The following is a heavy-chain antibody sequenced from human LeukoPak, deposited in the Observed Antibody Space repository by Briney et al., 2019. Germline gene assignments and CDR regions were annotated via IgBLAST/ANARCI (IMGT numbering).Heavy chain of an antibody. CDR2: IYYSGST. CDR1: GGSISSYY. J-gene: IGHJ4*02. Sequence: SETLSLTCTVSGGSISSYYWSWIRQPPGKGLEWIGYIYYSGSTNYNPSLKSRVTISVDTSKNQFSLKLSSVTAADTAVYYCAIYRGNYSPFDYWGQGTLVTVSS. V-gene: IGHV4-59*08. CDR3: AIYRGNYSPFDY. D-gene: IGHD1-26*01.